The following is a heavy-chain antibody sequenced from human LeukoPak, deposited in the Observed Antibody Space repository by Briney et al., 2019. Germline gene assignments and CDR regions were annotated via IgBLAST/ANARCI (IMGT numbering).Heavy chain of an antibody. V-gene: IGHV4-34*01. D-gene: IGHD6-25*01. Sequence: MTSETLSLTCAVYGGSFSGYYWSWIRQPPGKGLEWIGEINHSGSTNYNPSLKSRVTISVDTSKNQFSLKLSSVTAADTAVYYCARRRLGVQRPLDYWGQGTLVTVSS. CDR3: ARRRLGVQRPLDY. J-gene: IGHJ4*02. CDR1: GGSFSGYY. CDR2: INHSGST.